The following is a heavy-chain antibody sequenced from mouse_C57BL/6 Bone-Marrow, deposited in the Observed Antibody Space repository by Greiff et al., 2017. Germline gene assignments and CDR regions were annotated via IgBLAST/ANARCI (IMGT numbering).Heavy chain of an antibody. J-gene: IGHJ4*01. CDR2: IYPRSGNT. CDR3: ARRVYYDYVPYDYDY. Sequence: QVQLQQSGAELARPGASVKLSCKASGYTFTSYGISWVKQRTGQGLEWIGEIYPRSGNTYYNEKFKGKATLTADKSSSTAYLELRSLTSEDSAVYYCARRVYYDYVPYDYDYWGQGTSVTVSS. CDR1: GYTFTSYG. D-gene: IGHD2-4*01. V-gene: IGHV1-81*01.